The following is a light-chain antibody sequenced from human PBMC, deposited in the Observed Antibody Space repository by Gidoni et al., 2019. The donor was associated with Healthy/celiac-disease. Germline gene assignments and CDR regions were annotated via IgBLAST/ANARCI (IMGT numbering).Light chain of an antibody. J-gene: IGKJ4*01. V-gene: IGKV1-39*01. CDR3: QQSYSTPWT. Sequence: DIQMTQSPSSLSASVGDRVTTTCRASQSMSSYLNWYQQKPGKAPKLLIYAASSLQSGVPSRVSGSGSGTDFTLTISSLQPEDFATYYCQQSYSTPWTFGGGTKVEIK. CDR1: QSMSSY. CDR2: AAS.